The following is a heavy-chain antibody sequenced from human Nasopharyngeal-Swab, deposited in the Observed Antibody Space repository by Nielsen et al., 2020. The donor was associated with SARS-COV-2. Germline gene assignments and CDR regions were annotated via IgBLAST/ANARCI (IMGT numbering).Heavy chain of an antibody. J-gene: IGHJ5*01. D-gene: IGHD1-26*01. Sequence: GGSLRLSCAASGSTLSGFWMHWVRQVPGKGLEWISRINGDGTTTFYADFVKGRLTISRDNVRNTLYLQINTLTGEDTAVYYCVRGSGPHGSWDSWGQGTLVTVSS. CDR2: INGDGTTT. CDR3: VRGSGPHGSWDS. V-gene: IGHV3-74*01. CDR1: GSTLSGFW.